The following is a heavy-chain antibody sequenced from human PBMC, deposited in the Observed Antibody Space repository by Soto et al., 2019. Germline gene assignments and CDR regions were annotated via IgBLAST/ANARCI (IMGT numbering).Heavy chain of an antibody. V-gene: IGHV1-2*04. CDR2: INPNSGGT. CDR1: GYTFTGYY. Sequence: ASVKVSCKASGYTFTGYYMHWVRQAPGQGLEWMGWINPNSGGTNYAQKFQGWVTMTRDTSIGTAYMELSRLRSDDTAVYYCARDGITGTGNDAFDIWGQGTMVTVSS. D-gene: IGHD1-20*01. CDR3: ARDGITGTGNDAFDI. J-gene: IGHJ3*02.